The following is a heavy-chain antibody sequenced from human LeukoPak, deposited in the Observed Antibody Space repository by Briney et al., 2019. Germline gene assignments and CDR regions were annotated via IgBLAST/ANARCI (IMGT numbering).Heavy chain of an antibody. D-gene: IGHD2-2*01. J-gene: IGHJ5*02. Sequence: SETLSLTCTVSGYSISSGYYWGWIRQPPGKGLEWIGEINHSGSTNYNPSLKSRVTISVDTSKNQFSLKLSSVTAADTAVYYCARRKGCSSTSCSNWFDPWGQGTLVTVSS. CDR1: GYSISSGYY. CDR2: INHSGST. CDR3: ARRKGCSSTSCSNWFDP. V-gene: IGHV4-38-2*02.